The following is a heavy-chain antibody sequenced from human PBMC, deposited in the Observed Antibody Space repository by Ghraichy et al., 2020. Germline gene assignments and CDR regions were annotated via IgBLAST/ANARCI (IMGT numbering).Heavy chain of an antibody. CDR3: AADREGYCSGGSCRMVRDYYYYGMDV. J-gene: IGHJ6*02. CDR2: IVVGSGNT. D-gene: IGHD2-15*01. Sequence: SVKVSCKASGFTFTSSAMQWVRQARGQRLEWIGWIVVGSGNTNYAQKFQERVTITRDMSTSTAYMELSSLRSEDTAVYYCAADREGYCSGGSCRMVRDYYYYGMDVWGQGTTVTVSS. V-gene: IGHV1-58*02. CDR1: GFTFTSSA.